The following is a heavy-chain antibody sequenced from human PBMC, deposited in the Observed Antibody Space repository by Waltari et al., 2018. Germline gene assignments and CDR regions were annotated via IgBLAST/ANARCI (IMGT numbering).Heavy chain of an antibody. Sequence: QVQLVESGGGVVQPGRSLRLSCAASGFTFSSYGMPWVRQATGKGLEWVAVIWYDGSNKYYADSVKGRFTISRDNSKNTLYLQMNSLRAEDTAVYYCARDIISGYSSFDYWGQGTLVTVSS. CDR2: IWYDGSNK. CDR1: GFTFSSYG. CDR3: ARDIISGYSSFDY. V-gene: IGHV3-33*01. D-gene: IGHD3-22*01. J-gene: IGHJ4*02.